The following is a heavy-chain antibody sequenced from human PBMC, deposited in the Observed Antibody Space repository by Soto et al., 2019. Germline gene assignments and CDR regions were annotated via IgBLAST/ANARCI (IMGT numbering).Heavy chain of an antibody. CDR1: GGTFSSYA. J-gene: IGHJ4*02. CDR3: ARATSSGWYGSHFDY. Sequence: SVKVSCKASGGTFSSYAISWVRQAPGQGLEWMGGIIPIFGTANYAQKFQGRVTITADESTSTAYMELSSLRSEDTAVYYCARATSSGWYGSHFDYWGQGTLVTVSS. V-gene: IGHV1-69*13. CDR2: IIPIFGTA. D-gene: IGHD6-19*01.